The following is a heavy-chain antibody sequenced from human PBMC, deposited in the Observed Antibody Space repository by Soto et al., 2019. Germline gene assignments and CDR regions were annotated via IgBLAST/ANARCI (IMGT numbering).Heavy chain of an antibody. D-gene: IGHD6-19*01. V-gene: IGHV1-69*04. CDR2: IIPILGIA. J-gene: IGHJ4*02. CDR3: ARDPGSGWYSDFDY. Sequence: ASVKVSCKASGGTFSSYTISWARQAPGQGLEWMGRIIPILGIANYAQKFQGRVTITADKSTSTAYMELSSLRSEDTAVYYCARDPGSGWYSDFDYWGQGTLVTVSS. CDR1: GGTFSSYT.